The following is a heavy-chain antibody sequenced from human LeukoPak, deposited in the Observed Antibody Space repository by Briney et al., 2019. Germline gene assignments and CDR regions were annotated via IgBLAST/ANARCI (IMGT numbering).Heavy chain of an antibody. D-gene: IGHD3-10*01. CDR3: ARGASITMVRGDIYSPFDY. J-gene: IGHJ4*02. CDR2: ISYDGSNK. V-gene: IGHV3-30-3*01. Sequence: GGSLRLSCAASGFTFSSYAMHWVRQAPGKGLEWVAVISYDGSNKYYADSVKGRFTISRDNSKNTLYLQMNSLRAEDTAVYYCARGASITMVRGDIYSPFDYWGQGTLVTVSS. CDR1: GFTFSSYA.